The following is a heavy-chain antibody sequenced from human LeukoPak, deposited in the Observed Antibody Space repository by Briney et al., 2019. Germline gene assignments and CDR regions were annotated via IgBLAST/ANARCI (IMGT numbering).Heavy chain of an antibody. CDR2: ISAYNGNT. J-gene: IGHJ4*02. CDR1: GYTFTSYG. V-gene: IGHV1-18*01. D-gene: IGHD6-13*01. Sequence: ASVKVSCKASGYTFTSYGISWVRQAPGQGLEWMGWISAYNGNTNYAQKLQGRVTMTTDTSTSTAYMELRSLRSDDTAGYYCAGGAAAGIQQGTWGQGTLVTVSS. CDR3: AGGAAAGIQQGT.